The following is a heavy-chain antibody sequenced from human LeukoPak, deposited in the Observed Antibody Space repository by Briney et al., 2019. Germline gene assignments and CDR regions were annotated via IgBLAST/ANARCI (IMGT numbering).Heavy chain of an antibody. CDR3: ARLTWFVLDY. J-gene: IGHJ4*02. D-gene: IGHD3-10*01. CDR2: IYYSGST. CDR1: GGSISSSSYY. V-gene: IGHV4-39*07. Sequence: PSETLSLTCTVSGGSISSSSYYWGWIRQPPGKGLEWIGSIYYSGSTYYNPSLKSRVTISVDTSKSQFSLKLSSVTAADTAVYYCARLTWFVLDYWGQGTLVTVSS.